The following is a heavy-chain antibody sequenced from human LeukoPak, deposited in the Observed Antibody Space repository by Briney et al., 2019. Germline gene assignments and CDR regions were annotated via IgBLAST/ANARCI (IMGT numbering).Heavy chain of an antibody. J-gene: IGHJ4*02. Sequence: GSLRLSCAASGFTFSSYAMTWVRQAPGKGLEWVSSISASDGRTYHADSVKGRFTIARDNSKNTLYLQMDSLRAEDTAIYYCARSLVVTGIPDYWGQGTLVTVSS. D-gene: IGHD2-21*02. CDR3: ARSLVVTGIPDY. V-gene: IGHV3-23*01. CDR2: ISASDGRT. CDR1: GFTFSSYA.